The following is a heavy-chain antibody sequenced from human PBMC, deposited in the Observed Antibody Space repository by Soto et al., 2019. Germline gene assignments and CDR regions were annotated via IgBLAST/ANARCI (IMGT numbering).Heavy chain of an antibody. J-gene: IGHJ5*02. Sequence: SETLSLTCTVSGDSMSSRNRYWGWLRQPPGRGLEWVGSTYESGSSDYNPSLKSRVTMSVDMSKNQFSLKINSVTAADTAMYFCARHGDTGSLRTWFDLWGQGTLVTVSS. D-gene: IGHD1-26*01. CDR2: TYESGSS. V-gene: IGHV4-39*01. CDR1: GDSMSSRNRY. CDR3: ARHGDTGSLRTWFDL.